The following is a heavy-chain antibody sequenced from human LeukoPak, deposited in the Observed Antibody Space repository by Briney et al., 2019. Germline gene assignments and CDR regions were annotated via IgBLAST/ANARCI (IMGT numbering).Heavy chain of an antibody. V-gene: IGHV3-21*01. D-gene: IGHD3-10*01. CDR2: ISSSSSYI. J-gene: IGHJ4*02. Sequence: PGGSLRLSCAASGFTFSSYSMNWVRQAPGKGLEWVSSISSSSSYIYYADSVKGRFTISRDNVKNSLYLQMNSLRVEDTAVYYCAKVAKYYYGSETYYFFEHWGQGTPVTASS. CDR1: GFTFSSYS. CDR3: AKVAKYYYGSETYYFFEH.